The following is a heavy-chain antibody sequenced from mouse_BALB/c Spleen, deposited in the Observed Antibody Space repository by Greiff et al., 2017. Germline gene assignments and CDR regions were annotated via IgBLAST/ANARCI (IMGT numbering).Heavy chain of an antibody. Sequence: QVQLQQSGAELVRPGTSVKISCKASGYTFTNYWLGWVKQRPGHGLEWIGDIYPGGGYTNYNEKFKGKATLTADTSSSTAYMQLSSLTSEDSAVYFCARGIYAREYFDYWGQGTTLTVSS. V-gene: IGHV1-63*02. CDR2: IYPGGGYT. D-gene: IGHD2-12*01. J-gene: IGHJ2*01. CDR3: ARGIYAREYFDY. CDR1: GYTFTNYW.